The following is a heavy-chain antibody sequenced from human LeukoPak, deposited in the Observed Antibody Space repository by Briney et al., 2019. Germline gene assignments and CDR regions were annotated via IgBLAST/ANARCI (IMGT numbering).Heavy chain of an antibody. Sequence: PSETLSLTCAVYGGSFSGYYWSWIRQPPGKGLEWIGEINHSGSTNYNPSLKSRVTISVDTSKNQFSLKLSSVTAADTAVYYCARGRAAGLNWFDPWGQGTLVTVSP. V-gene: IGHV4-34*01. D-gene: IGHD6-13*01. CDR3: ARGRAAGLNWFDP. CDR2: INHSGST. J-gene: IGHJ5*02. CDR1: GGSFSGYY.